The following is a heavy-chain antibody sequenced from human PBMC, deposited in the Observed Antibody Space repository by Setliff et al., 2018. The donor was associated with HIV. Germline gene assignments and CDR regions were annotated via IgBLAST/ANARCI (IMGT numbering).Heavy chain of an antibody. Sequence: NPSETLSLTCTVSGYSISSGYYWGWIRQPPGKGLEWIGSMYHSGTAFHNPSLKSRVTISVDTSKKRFSLKLSSVTAADTAVYYCTRHAPGSDYGDAYYFDYWGQGRLVTVSS. CDR1: GYSISSGYY. CDR2: MYHSGTA. V-gene: IGHV4-38-2*02. J-gene: IGHJ4*02. D-gene: IGHD4-17*01. CDR3: TRHAPGSDYGDAYYFDY.